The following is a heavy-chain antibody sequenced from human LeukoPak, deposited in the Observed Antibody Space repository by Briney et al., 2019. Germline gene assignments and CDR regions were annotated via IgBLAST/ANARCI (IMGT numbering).Heavy chain of an antibody. D-gene: IGHD6-19*01. CDR3: ARGLVAVAGRGGYGY. V-gene: IGHV4-34*01. CDR2: INHSGST. CDR1: GGSFSRYY. J-gene: IGHJ4*02. Sequence: SETLSLTCAVYGGSFSRYYWSWIRQPPGKGLEWIGEINHSGSTNYNPSLKSRVTISVDTSKNQFSLKLSSVTAADTAVYYCARGLVAVAGRGGYGYWGQGTLVTVSS.